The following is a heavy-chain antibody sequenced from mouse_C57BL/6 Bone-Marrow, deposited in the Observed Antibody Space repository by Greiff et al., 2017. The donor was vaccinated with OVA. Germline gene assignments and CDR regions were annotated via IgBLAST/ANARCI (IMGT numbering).Heavy chain of an antibody. CDR1: GYTFTSYW. V-gene: IGHV1-50*01. CDR3: ARDPATVVAPYAMDY. J-gene: IGHJ4*01. CDR2: IDPSDSYT. Sequence: VQLQESGAELVKPGASVKLSCKASGYTFTSYWMQWVKQRPGQGLEWIGEIDPSDSYTNYNQKFKGKATLTVDTSSSTAYMQLSSLTSEDSAVYYCARDPATVVAPYAMDYWGQGTSVTVSS. D-gene: IGHD1-1*01.